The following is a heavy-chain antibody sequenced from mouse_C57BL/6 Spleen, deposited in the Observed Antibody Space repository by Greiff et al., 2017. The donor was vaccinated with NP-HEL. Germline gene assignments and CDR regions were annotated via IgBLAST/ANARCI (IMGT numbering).Heavy chain of an antibody. CDR2: IDPSDSYT. CDR3: ARGDYDGRPDY. J-gene: IGHJ2*01. Sequence: QVQLQQPGAELVMPGASVKLSCKASGYTFTSYWMHWVKQRPGQGLEWIGEIDPSDSYTNYNQKFKGKSTLTVDKSSSTAYMQRSSLTSEDSAVYYCARGDYDGRPDYWGQGTTLTVSS. CDR1: GYTFTSYW. D-gene: IGHD2-4*01. V-gene: IGHV1-69*01.